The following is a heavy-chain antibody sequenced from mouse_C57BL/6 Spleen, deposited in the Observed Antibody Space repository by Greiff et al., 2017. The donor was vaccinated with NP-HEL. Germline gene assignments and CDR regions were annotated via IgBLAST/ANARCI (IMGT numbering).Heavy chain of an antibody. V-gene: IGHV6-6*01. D-gene: IGHD1-1*01. J-gene: IGHJ1*03. CDR3: TISSNYYGSSYWYFDV. CDR1: GFTFSDAW. Sequence: EVQRVESGGGLVQPGGSMKLSCAASGFTFSDAWMDWVRQSPEKGLEWVAEIRNKANNHATYYAESVKGRFTISRDDSKSSVYLQMNSLRAEDTGIYYCTISSNYYGSSYWYFDVWGTGTTVTVSS. CDR2: IRNKANNHAT.